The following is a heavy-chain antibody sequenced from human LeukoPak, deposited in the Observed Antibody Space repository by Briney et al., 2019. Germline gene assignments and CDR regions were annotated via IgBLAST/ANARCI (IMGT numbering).Heavy chain of an antibody. CDR1: GFAFSNNW. CDR3: ASSDWYAAFDI. Sequence: PGGSLRLSCAASGFAFSNNWMHGVRQAPGKGLLWVSRINSDGSSTSYADSVKARFTISRDNAKNTLYLQMNSLRAEDTALYYCASSDWYAAFDIWGQGTMVTVSS. V-gene: IGHV3-74*01. J-gene: IGHJ3*02. CDR2: INSDGSST. D-gene: IGHD3-9*01.